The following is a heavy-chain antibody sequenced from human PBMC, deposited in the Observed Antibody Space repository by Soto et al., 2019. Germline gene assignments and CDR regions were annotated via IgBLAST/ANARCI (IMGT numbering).Heavy chain of an antibody. V-gene: IGHV1-69*01. J-gene: IGHJ6*02. D-gene: IGHD6-13*01. CDR2: IIPIFGTA. CDR3: ARSPLGQQQSYYYYYGMDV. CDR1: GGTFSSYA. Sequence: QVQLVQSGAAVKKPGSSVKVSCKASGGTFSSYAISWVRHAPGQGLEWMGGIIPIFGTANYAQKFQGRGTITADESTSTAYMELSSLRSEDTAVYYCARSPLGQQQSYYYYYGMDVWGQGTTVTVSS.